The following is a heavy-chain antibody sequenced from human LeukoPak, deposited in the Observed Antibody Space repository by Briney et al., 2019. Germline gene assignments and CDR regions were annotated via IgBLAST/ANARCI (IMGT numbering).Heavy chain of an antibody. CDR2: ISGSGGST. D-gene: IGHD1-26*01. V-gene: IGHV3-23*01. CDR3: AKAPGSSGASENNWFDP. CDR1: GFTFSSYA. J-gene: IGHJ5*02. Sequence: QPGGSLRLSCAASGFTFSSYAMSWVRQAPGKALEWVSAISGSGGSTYYADSVRGRFTISRDNSMNTLYLQMNTLRAEDTAVYYCAKAPGSSGASENNWFDPWGQGTLVTVSS.